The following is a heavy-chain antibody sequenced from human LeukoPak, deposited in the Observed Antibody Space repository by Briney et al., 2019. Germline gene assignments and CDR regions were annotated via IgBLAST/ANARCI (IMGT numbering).Heavy chain of an antibody. Sequence: GASVKVSCKASGYTFTSYYMHWVRQAPGQGLEWMGWISAYNGNTNYAQKLQGRVTMTTDTSTSTAYMELRSLRSDDTAVYYCARVNYRGGGNFLRKYYFDYWGQGTLVTVSS. D-gene: IGHD2/OR15-2a*01. CDR2: ISAYNGNT. J-gene: IGHJ4*02. CDR3: ARVNYRGGGNFLRKYYFDY. V-gene: IGHV1-18*04. CDR1: GYTFTSYY.